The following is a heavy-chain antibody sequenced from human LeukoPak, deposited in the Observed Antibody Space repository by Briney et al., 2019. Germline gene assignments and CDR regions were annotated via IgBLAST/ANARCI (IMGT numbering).Heavy chain of an antibody. V-gene: IGHV1-18*01. CDR2: ISAYNGNT. D-gene: IGHD3-22*01. CDR3: ARAYYESSAYRHAVYFDY. CDR1: GYTFTSYG. J-gene: IGHJ4*02. Sequence: AASVKVSCKASGYTFTSYGISWVRRAPGQGLEWMGWISAYNGNTNYAQKLQGRVTMTTDTSTSTAYTELRSLRSDDTAVYYCARAYYESSAYRHAVYFDYWGQGTLVTVSS.